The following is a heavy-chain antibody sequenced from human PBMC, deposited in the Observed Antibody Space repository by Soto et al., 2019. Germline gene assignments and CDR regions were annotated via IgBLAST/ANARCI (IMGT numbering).Heavy chain of an antibody. V-gene: IGHV4-59*08. Sequence: SETLSLTCTVSGGSISSYYWSWIRQPPGKGLEWIGYIYYSGSTNYNPSLKSRVTISVDTSKNQFSLKLSSVTAADTAVYYCARHRNLWFGEFTNEFDYWGQGTLVTVSS. D-gene: IGHD3-10*01. CDR3: ARHRNLWFGEFTNEFDY. J-gene: IGHJ4*02. CDR1: GGSISSYY. CDR2: IYYSGST.